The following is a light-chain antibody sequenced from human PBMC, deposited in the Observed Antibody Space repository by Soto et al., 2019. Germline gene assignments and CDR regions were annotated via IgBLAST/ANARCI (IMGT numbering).Light chain of an antibody. CDR3: QQRNSWPSTT. Sequence: ESVWTQSPATLSLSPGERATLSCRASQSVGSFLAWYQQKPGQAPRLLIYDASNRATGIPARFSGSGSGTDFTLTISSLEPEDFAVYYCQQRNSWPSTTFGPGTKVDIK. J-gene: IGKJ3*01. V-gene: IGKV3-11*01. CDR1: QSVGSF. CDR2: DAS.